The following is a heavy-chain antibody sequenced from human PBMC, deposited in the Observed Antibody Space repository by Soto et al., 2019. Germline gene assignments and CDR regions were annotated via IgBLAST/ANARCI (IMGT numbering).Heavy chain of an antibody. J-gene: IGHJ3*02. Sequence: QVQLQESGPGLVKPSETLSLTCTVSGGSISSYYWSWIRQPPGKGLEWIGYIYYSGSTNYNPSLKSRVTISVDTSKNQFSLKLSSVTAADTAVYYCARSYADWNPTGIAFDIWGQGTMVTVSS. CDR2: IYYSGST. CDR3: ARSYADWNPTGIAFDI. D-gene: IGHD1-1*01. V-gene: IGHV4-59*01. CDR1: GGSISSYY.